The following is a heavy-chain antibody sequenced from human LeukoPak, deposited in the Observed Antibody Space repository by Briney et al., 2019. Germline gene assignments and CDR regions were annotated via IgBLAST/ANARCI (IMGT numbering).Heavy chain of an antibody. J-gene: IGHJ4*02. CDR3: AKAQSGYPIPYFDY. V-gene: IGHV3-23*01. CDR2: FRGSGGST. CDR1: GFTFSSYA. Sequence: GGSLRLSCAASGFTFSSYAMSWVRQAPGKGLEWVSAFRGSGGSTYYADFVKGRFTISRDNPKNTLYLQMNSLRAEDTAVYFCAKAQSGYPIPYFDYWAQGTLVTVSS. D-gene: IGHD3-3*01.